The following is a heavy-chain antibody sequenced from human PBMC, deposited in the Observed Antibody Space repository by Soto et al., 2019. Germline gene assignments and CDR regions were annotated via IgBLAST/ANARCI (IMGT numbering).Heavy chain of an antibody. D-gene: IGHD5-12*01. J-gene: IGHJ4*02. CDR3: ARDHHRYSGYDYVDY. V-gene: IGHV3-11*05. CDR2: ISSSSSYT. Sequence: QVQLVESGGGLVKPGGSLRLSCAASGFTFSDYYMSWIRQAPGKGLEWVSYISSSSSYTNYADSVKGRITISRDNAKNPRHLQMNSLRAEDTAVYHCARDHHRYSGYDYVDYWGQGTLVTVSS. CDR1: GFTFSDYY.